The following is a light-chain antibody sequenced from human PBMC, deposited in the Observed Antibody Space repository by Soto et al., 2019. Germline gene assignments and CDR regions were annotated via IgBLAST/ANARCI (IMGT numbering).Light chain of an antibody. V-gene: IGKV1-5*01. CDR3: QQYDSFSVWT. CDR1: QGISGW. Sequence: DIQMTQSPSTLSASVGDRVTITCRASQGISGWLAWYQQKAGKAPRLLIFDASSLMSGVPSRFSGSGYGTEFTLTITRLQPDDSATYYCQQYDSFSVWTFGQGTKVEMK. CDR2: DAS. J-gene: IGKJ1*01.